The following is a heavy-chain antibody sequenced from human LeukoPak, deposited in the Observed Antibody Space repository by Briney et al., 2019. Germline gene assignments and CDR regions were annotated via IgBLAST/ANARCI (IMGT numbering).Heavy chain of an antibody. D-gene: IGHD2-21*02. CDR3: ARGAPCGGDCSSWFDP. V-gene: IGHV3-21*01. J-gene: IGHJ5*02. Sequence: KPGRSLRLSCAPSAFTLSSYVMNCVRHAPGKWLECVSSISSSSRDIYYADAVKDRSTISRDNAKNSLYLQVNSLRAEDTAVYYCARGAPCGGDCSSWFDPWGQGTPVTVSS. CDR1: AFTLSSYV. CDR2: ISSSSRDI.